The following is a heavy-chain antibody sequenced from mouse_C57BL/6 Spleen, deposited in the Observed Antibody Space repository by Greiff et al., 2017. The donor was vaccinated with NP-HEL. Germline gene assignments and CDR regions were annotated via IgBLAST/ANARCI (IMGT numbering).Heavy chain of an antibody. Sequence: QVQLQQPGTELVKPGASVKLSCKASGYTFTSYWMHWVKQRPGQGLEWIGNINPSNGGTNYNEKFKSKATLTVDKSSSTAYMQLNSLTSADSAVYYCASSYYGSSPYYFDYWGQGTTLTVSS. CDR3: ASSYYGSSPYYFDY. J-gene: IGHJ2*01. V-gene: IGHV1-53*01. D-gene: IGHD1-1*01. CDR2: INPSNGGT. CDR1: GYTFTSYW.